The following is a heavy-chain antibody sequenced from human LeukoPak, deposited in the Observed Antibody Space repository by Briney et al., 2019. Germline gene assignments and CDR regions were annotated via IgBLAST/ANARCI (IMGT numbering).Heavy chain of an antibody. CDR2: IYHSGSI. Sequence: SETLSLTCAVSGGSISSINWWSWVRQPPRKGLEWIGEIYHSGSINYNPSLKSRVTISVDKSKNQFSLKLTSVTAADTAVYYCARAGEQWLVNWFDPWGQGTLVTVSS. CDR1: GGSISSINW. J-gene: IGHJ5*02. D-gene: IGHD6-19*01. CDR3: ARAGEQWLVNWFDP. V-gene: IGHV4-4*02.